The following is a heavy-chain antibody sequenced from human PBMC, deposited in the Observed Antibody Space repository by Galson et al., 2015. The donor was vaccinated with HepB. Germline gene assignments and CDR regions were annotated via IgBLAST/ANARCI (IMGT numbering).Heavy chain of an antibody. J-gene: IGHJ4*02. CDR1: GYSFTNYW. CDR3: ARASDWVYYFDY. V-gene: IGHV5-51*01. CDR2: IYPDDSDT. Sequence: QSGAEGKKSGESLKISCKGSGYSFTNYWIGWVRQMPGKGLEWVGIIYPDDSDTRYSPSFQGRVSISVNKSITTAYLQWSSLKASDTAFYYCARASDWVYYFDYWGQGTLVTVSS. D-gene: IGHD2-21*02.